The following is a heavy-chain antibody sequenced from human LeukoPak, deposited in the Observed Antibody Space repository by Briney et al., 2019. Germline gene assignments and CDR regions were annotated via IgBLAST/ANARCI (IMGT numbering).Heavy chain of an antibody. Sequence: GASVKVSCKASGGTFSSYAISWVRQAPGQGLEWMGGIIPIFGTANYAQKFQGRVTITADKSTSTAYMELSSLRSEDTAVYYCAASRLHSGTIDYWGQGTLVTVSS. CDR2: IIPIFGTA. V-gene: IGHV1-69*06. CDR1: GGTFSSYA. CDR3: AASRLHSGTIDY. J-gene: IGHJ4*02. D-gene: IGHD1-14*01.